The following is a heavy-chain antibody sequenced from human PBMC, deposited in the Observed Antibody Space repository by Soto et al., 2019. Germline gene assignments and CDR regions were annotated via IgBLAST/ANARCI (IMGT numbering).Heavy chain of an antibody. V-gene: IGHV4-59*01. CDR1: GGSISSYY. D-gene: IGHD2-2*02. Sequence: PSETLSLTCTVSGGSISSYYWSWSRQPPGKGLEWIGYIYYSGSTNYNPSLKSRVTISVDTSKNQFSVKLSSVTAADTAVYYCAREYCSSTSCYKYYFDYWGQGTLVTVSS. J-gene: IGHJ4*02. CDR3: AREYCSSTSCYKYYFDY. CDR2: IYYSGST.